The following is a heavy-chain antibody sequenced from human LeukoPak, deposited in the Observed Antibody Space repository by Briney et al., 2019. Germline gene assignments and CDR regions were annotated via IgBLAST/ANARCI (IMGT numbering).Heavy chain of an antibody. Sequence: SETLSLTCTVSGGSISSSSYYWSWIRQPAGKGLEWIGRIYTSGSTNYNPSLKSRVTMSVDTSKNQFSLKLSSVTAADTAVYYCARDSPYYYDSSGYYLYYFDYWGQGTLVTVSS. D-gene: IGHD3-22*01. CDR3: ARDSPYYYDSSGYYLYYFDY. CDR1: GGSISSSSYY. J-gene: IGHJ4*02. CDR2: IYTSGST. V-gene: IGHV4-61*02.